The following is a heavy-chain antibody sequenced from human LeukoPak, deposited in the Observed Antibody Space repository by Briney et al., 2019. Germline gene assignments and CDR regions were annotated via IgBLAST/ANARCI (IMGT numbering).Heavy chain of an antibody. CDR2: IYSGGST. Sequence: GGSLRLSCAASGFTVSSDYMSWVRQAPGKGLEWVSVIYSGGSTYYADSVKGRFTISRDNSKNTLYLQMTSLRAEDTAVYYCALGRDGYNSDDWGQGTLVTVSS. J-gene: IGHJ4*02. CDR3: ALGRDGYNSDD. V-gene: IGHV3-66*01. CDR1: GFTVSSDY. D-gene: IGHD5-24*01.